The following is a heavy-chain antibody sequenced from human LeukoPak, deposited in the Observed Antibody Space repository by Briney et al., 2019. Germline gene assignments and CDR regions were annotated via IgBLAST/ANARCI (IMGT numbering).Heavy chain of an antibody. Sequence: PSETLSLTCTVSGGSISSSYSYWGWIRQPPGKGLEWIGNIYYSGSTYYSPSLTSRVTVSVDTSENQFSLKLSSVTAADTAVYYCARAHSIGPYYYGVDVWGQGTTVTVSS. D-gene: IGHD2/OR15-2a*01. CDR1: GGSISSSYSY. CDR2: IYYSGST. CDR3: ARAHSIGPYYYGVDV. V-gene: IGHV4-39*07. J-gene: IGHJ6*02.